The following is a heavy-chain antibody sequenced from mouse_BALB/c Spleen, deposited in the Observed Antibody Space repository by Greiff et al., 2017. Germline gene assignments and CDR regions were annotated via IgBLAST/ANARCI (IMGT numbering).Heavy chain of an antibody. J-gene: IGHJ3*01. CDR3: ARALDGYSAWFAY. CDR1: GYTFSSYW. Sequence: VQLQQSGAELMKPGASVKISCKATGYTFSSYWIEWVKQRPGQGLEWIGQIYPGDGDTNYNGKFKGKATLTADKSSSTAYMQLSSLTSEDSAVYFCARALDGYSAWFAYWGQGTLVTVSA. D-gene: IGHD2-3*01. V-gene: IGHV1-80*01. CDR2: IYPGDGDT.